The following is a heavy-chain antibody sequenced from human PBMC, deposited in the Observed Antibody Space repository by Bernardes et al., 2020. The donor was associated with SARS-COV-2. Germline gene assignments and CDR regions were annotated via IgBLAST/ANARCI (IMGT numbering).Heavy chain of an antibody. CDR1: GDSISSYF. CDR3: ARGYCSSTSCHHFAFDI. V-gene: IGHV4-59*01. D-gene: IGHD2-2*01. CDR2: IYYSGST. J-gene: IGHJ3*02. Sequence: SETLSLTCTVSGDSISSYFWSWIRQPPGKGLEWIGYIYYSGSTNYNPSLKSRVTISVDTSKNQFSLKLSSVTAADTAVYYCARGYCSSTSCHHFAFDIWGQGTMVTGSS.